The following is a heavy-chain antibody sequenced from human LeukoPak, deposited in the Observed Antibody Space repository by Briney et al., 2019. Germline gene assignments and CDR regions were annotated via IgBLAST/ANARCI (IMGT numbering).Heavy chain of an antibody. CDR1: GFTFSSYA. Sequence: GGSLRLSCAACGFTFSSYAKSWIRHAPGKGLEWVSPISGRGGSIYYADSVKGGFTIPSDNYKNTLYLQMNSLRAENTAVYYCARDPYSSSWTKGWFDPWGQGTLVTVSS. D-gene: IGHD6-13*01. V-gene: IGHV3-23*01. CDR3: ARDPYSSSWTKGWFDP. J-gene: IGHJ5*02. CDR2: ISGRGGSI.